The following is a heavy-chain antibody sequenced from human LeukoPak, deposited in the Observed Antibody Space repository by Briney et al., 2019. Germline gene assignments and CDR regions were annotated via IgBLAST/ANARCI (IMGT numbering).Heavy chain of an antibody. Sequence: GGSLRLSCAASGFTVSSNYMSWVRQAPGKGLEWVSVIYSGGSTYYADSVEGRFTISRDNSKNTLYLQMNSLRAEDTAVYYCARDLGDYRGDYWGQGTLVTVSS. D-gene: IGHD5-12*01. V-gene: IGHV3-53*01. CDR3: ARDLGDYRGDY. CDR1: GFTVSSNY. J-gene: IGHJ4*02. CDR2: IYSGGST.